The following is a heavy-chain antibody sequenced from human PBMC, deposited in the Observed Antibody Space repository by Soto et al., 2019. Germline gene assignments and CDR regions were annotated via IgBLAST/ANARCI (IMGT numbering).Heavy chain of an antibody. CDR2: IYYSGSS. Sequence: PSETLSLTCTVSGGSIRTTSYYWGWIRQPPGKGLEWIGSIYYSGSSYFNPSLKSRVTISVDTSKNQFSVKLTSVTAADTAVYYCARPYASGWFGRNAFDFWGQGILVTVSS. V-gene: IGHV4-39*01. CDR1: GGSIRTTSYY. D-gene: IGHD6-19*01. J-gene: IGHJ4*02. CDR3: ARPYASGWFGRNAFDF.